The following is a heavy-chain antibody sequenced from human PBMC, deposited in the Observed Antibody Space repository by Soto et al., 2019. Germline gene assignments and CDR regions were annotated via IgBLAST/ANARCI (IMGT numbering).Heavy chain of an antibody. D-gene: IGHD2-15*01. CDR2: IYYSGST. CDR1: GGSVSSGSYY. J-gene: IGHJ6*02. CDR3: ARDRSRAEVYYHYGMEV. Sequence: SETLSLTCTVSGGSVSSGSYYWSWIRQPPGKGLEWIGYIYYSGSTNYNPSLKSRVTISVDTSKNQFSLKLSSVTAADTAVYYCARDRSRAEVYYHYGMEVCGQGTTVTVSS. V-gene: IGHV4-61*01.